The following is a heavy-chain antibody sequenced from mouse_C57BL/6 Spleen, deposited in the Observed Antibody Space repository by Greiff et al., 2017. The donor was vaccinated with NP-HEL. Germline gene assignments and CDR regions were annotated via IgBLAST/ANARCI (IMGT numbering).Heavy chain of an antibody. J-gene: IGHJ4*01. D-gene: IGHD1-1*01. Sequence: QVQLKESGPGLVAPSQSLSITCTVSGFSLTSYAISWVRQPPGKGLEWLGVIWNGGGTNYNSALKSRLSISKDNSKSQVFLKMNSLQTDDTARYYCARNYYGSSYAMDYWGQGTSVTVSS. V-gene: IGHV2-9-1*01. CDR1: GFSLTSYA. CDR3: ARNYYGSSYAMDY. CDR2: IWNGGGT.